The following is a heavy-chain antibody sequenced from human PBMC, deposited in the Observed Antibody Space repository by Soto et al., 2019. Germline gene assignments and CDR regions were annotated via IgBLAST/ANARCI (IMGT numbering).Heavy chain of an antibody. CDR1: GFTFSSHE. CDR3: ARGGVC. J-gene: IGHJ1*01. V-gene: IGHV3-48*03. CDR2: ISGSGSTI. Sequence: PGGSLRLSCEATGFTFSSHEMNWIRQTPGKRLGWIAKISGSGSTINYADSVKGRFTISRDNVQRTLHLQMDSLRVEDTGVYYCARGGVCWGRGTLVTVSS. D-gene: IGHD2-8*01.